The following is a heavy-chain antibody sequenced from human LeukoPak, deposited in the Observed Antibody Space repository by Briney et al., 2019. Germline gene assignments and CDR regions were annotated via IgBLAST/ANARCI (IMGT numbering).Heavy chain of an antibody. CDR1: GGSIDSFS. J-gene: IGHJ3*02. D-gene: IGHD2-15*01. CDR3: ARRGPEVAFDI. V-gene: IGHV4-59*08. CDR2: VYYSGST. Sequence: PSETLSLTCTVSGGSIDSFSWNWIRQPPGKGLEWIGSVYYSGSTNYNPSLKSRATISVDTSKNQFSLKLSSVTAADTAVYYCARRGPEVAFDIWGQGTMVTVSS.